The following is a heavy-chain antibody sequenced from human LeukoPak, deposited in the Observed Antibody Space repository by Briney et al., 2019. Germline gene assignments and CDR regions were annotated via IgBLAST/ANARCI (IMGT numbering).Heavy chain of an antibody. CDR2: ISSNGGSS. CDR3: ARDDIVDSSGWYPPLDY. Sequence: GGSLRLSCAASGFIFSSYSMHWVRQAPGKGLEYVSAISSNGGSSAYANSVKGRFTISRDNSKNTLYLQMGSLKAEDTAVYYCARDDIVDSSGWYPPLDYWGQGTLVTVSS. V-gene: IGHV3-64*01. D-gene: IGHD6-19*01. J-gene: IGHJ4*02. CDR1: GFIFSSYS.